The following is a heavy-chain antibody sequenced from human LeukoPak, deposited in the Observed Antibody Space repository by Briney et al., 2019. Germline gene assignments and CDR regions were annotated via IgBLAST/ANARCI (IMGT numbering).Heavy chain of an antibody. V-gene: IGHV3-23*01. CDR1: GFTFSSYG. CDR3: AKDRFPRLYYYGSGHILHPPLGLDP. D-gene: IGHD3-10*01. Sequence: PGGSLRLSCAASGFTFSSYGMSWVRQAPGKGLEWVSAISVSGGSTYYADSVKGRFTISRDNSKNTLYLQMNSLRAEDTAVYYCAKDRFPRLYYYGSGHILHPPLGLDPWGQGTLVTVSS. CDR2: ISVSGGST. J-gene: IGHJ5*02.